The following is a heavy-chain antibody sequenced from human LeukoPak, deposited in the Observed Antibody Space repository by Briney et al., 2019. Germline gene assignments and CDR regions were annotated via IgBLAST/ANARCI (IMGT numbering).Heavy chain of an antibody. CDR2: IYLYGTT. D-gene: IGHD1/OR15-1a*01. Sequence: SETLSLTCSVSIGSISSSKWWSWVRQSPVKGLEWIGEIYLYGTTNYNPSFTSRVTMSVDRSRNQFSLKLTSVTAAHTAVYYCARQKWEQQGRDYYFNGLDVWGPGTTVIVFS. CDR1: IGSISSSKW. CDR3: ARQKWEQQGRDYYFNGLDV. J-gene: IGHJ6*02. V-gene: IGHV4-4*02.